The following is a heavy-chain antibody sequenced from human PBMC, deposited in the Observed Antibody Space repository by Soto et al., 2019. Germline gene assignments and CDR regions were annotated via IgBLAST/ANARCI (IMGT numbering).Heavy chain of an antibody. V-gene: IGHV4-31*03. Sequence: SDTLSLTCTVSGCSICSGAYYWNWISQFPGKGLEWMGYIYYSGSTYNNPSLRSRITISVDTSKNQFSLRLTSVTAADTAVYYCARHNYDSSGYYHYYYGMDVWGRGTTVT. CDR1: GCSICSGAYY. D-gene: IGHD3-22*01. J-gene: IGHJ6*02. CDR3: ARHNYDSSGYYHYYYGMDV. CDR2: IYYSGST.